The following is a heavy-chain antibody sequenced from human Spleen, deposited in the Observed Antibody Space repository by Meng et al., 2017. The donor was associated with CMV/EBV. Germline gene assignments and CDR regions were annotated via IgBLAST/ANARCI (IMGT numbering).Heavy chain of an antibody. CDR2: ITWNGGTR. D-gene: IGHD3-3*01. CDR3: ARGDLLYDFWSGPFYFYYGMDV. V-gene: IGHV3-9*01. Sequence: GGSLRLSCAASGFTFDDYAMHWVRQVPGKGLEWVSGITWNGGTRGYGDSVKGRFTISRDNAKNSLYLQMNSLRVEDTAVYYCARGDLLYDFWSGPFYFYYGMDVWGQGTTVTVSS. CDR1: GFTFDDYA. J-gene: IGHJ6*02.